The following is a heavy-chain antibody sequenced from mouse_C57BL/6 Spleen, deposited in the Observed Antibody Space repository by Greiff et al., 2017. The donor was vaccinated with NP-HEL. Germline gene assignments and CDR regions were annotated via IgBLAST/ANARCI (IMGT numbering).Heavy chain of an antibody. Sequence: QVQLKQPGAELVKPGASVKMSCKASGYTFTSYWITWVKQRPGQGLEWIGDIYPGSGSTNYNEKFKSKATLTVDTSSSTAYMQLSSLTSEDSAVYYCARRSYDGDAMDYWGQGTSVTVSS. CDR3: ARRSYDGDAMDY. D-gene: IGHD2-12*01. CDR2: IYPGSGST. V-gene: IGHV1-55*01. CDR1: GYTFTSYW. J-gene: IGHJ4*01.